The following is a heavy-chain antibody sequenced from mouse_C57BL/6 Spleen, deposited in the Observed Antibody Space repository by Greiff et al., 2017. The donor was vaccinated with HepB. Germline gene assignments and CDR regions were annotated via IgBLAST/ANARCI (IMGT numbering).Heavy chain of an antibody. J-gene: IGHJ4*01. CDR3: ARQLGNYVDYYAMDY. V-gene: IGHV2-6-1*01. Sequence: VQRVESGPGLVAPSQSLSITCTVSGFSLTSYGVHWVRQPPGKGLEWLVVIWSDGSTTYNSALKSRLSISKDNSKSQVFLKMNSLQTDDTAMYYCARQLGNYVDYYAMDYWGQGTSVTVSS. CDR1: GFSLTSYG. CDR2: IWSDGST. D-gene: IGHD2-1*01.